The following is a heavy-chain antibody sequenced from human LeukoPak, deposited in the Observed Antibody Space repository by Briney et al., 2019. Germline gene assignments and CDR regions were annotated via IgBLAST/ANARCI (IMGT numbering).Heavy chain of an antibody. CDR3: AREIFTQESAFDI. CDR1: GFTVSSNY. CDR2: IYSGGST. V-gene: IGHV3-53*01. Sequence: TGGSLRLSCAASGFTVSSNYMSWVRQAPGKGLEWVSVIYSGGSTYYADSVKGRFTISRDNSKNTLYLQMNSLRAEDTAVYYCAREIFTQESAFDIWGQGTMVTVSS. J-gene: IGHJ3*02.